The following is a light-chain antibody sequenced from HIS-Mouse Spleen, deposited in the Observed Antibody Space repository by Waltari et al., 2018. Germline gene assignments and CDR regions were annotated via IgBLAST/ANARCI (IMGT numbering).Light chain of an antibody. J-gene: IGLJ2*01. CDR3: AAWDDSLNGPV. CDR1: SSNIGSNT. CDR2: SKN. Sequence: QSVLTQPPSASGTPGQRVTISCSGSSSNIGSNTVNWYQQPPGTAPKLLIYSKNQRPSGVPGRVSGSKSGTSASLAISGLQSEDEADYYCAAWDDSLNGPVFGGGTKLTVL. V-gene: IGLV1-44*01.